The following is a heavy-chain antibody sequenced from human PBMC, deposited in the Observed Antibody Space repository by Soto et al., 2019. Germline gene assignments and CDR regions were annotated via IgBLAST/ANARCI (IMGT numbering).Heavy chain of an antibody. CDR1: GFTFSSYS. CDR2: ISSSGRYI. Sequence: GESLKISCAASGFTFSSYSFNWVRQAPGQGLEWVSSISSSGRYIYYEDSVKGRFTISRDNAEKSLYLQINSLRAEDTAVYFCARGVADYHYYGMDVWGQGTTVTVSS. CDR3: ARGVADYHYYGMDV. V-gene: IGHV3-21*01. J-gene: IGHJ6*02. D-gene: IGHD2-15*01.